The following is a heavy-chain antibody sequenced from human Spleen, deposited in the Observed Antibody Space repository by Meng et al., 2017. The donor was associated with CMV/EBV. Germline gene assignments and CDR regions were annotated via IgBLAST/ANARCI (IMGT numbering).Heavy chain of an antibody. CDR1: GTFNRIT. D-gene: IGHD2-15*01. V-gene: IGHV1-69*02. CDR2: IIPILGVA. Sequence: GTFNRITISWVRQAPGQWLEWMGRIIPILGVAISAQKFQGIVTITADDSTRTAYMQLNSLRSEDTAVYYCARTYCSSGSCYVGYFDSWGQGTLVTVSS. J-gene: IGHJ4*02. CDR3: ARTYCSSGSCYVGYFDS.